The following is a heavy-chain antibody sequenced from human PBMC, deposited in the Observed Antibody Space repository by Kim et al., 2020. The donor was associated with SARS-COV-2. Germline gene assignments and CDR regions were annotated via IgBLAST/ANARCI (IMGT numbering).Heavy chain of an antibody. CDR1: GGSISSYY. Sequence: SETLSLTCTVSGGSISSYYWSWIRQPPGKGLEWIGYIYYSGSTNYNPSLKSRVTISVDTSKNQFSLKLSSVTAADTAVYYCARAKYYDFWSGSSGRVWFDPWGQGTLVTVSS. D-gene: IGHD3-3*01. V-gene: IGHV4-59*13. J-gene: IGHJ5*02. CDR3: ARAKYYDFWSGSSGRVWFDP. CDR2: IYYSGST.